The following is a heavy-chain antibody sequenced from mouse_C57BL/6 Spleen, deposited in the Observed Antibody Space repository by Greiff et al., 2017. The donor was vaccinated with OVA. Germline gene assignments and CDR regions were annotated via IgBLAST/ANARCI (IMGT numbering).Heavy chain of an antibody. Sequence: QVQLQQSGPELVKPGASVKISCKASGYAFSSSWMNWVKQRPGKGLEWIGRIYPGDGDTNYNGKFKGKATLTADKSSSTAYMHLSSLTSEDSAVYFCARGGDGGLCDYWGQGTTLTVSS. CDR3: ARGGDGGLCDY. J-gene: IGHJ2*01. CDR2: IYPGDGDT. CDR1: GYAFSSSW. D-gene: IGHD6-1*01. V-gene: IGHV1-82*01.